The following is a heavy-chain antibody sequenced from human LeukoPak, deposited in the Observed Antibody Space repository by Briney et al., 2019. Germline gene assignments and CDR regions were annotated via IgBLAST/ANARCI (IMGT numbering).Heavy chain of an antibody. Sequence: GGSLRLSCAASGFTLNTYAMTWVRQAPGKGLEWVSSVSDSGNNTNYVDFGKGRFTISRDNSKNTLYLQMNRLRDEDTAVYYCAKAKSGGTPQLNDFVWGSYRYTLDNWGQGTLVTVSS. J-gene: IGHJ4*02. CDR3: AKAKSGGTPQLNDFVWGSYRYTLDN. CDR1: GFTLNTYA. D-gene: IGHD3-16*02. CDR2: VSDSGNNT. V-gene: IGHV3-23*01.